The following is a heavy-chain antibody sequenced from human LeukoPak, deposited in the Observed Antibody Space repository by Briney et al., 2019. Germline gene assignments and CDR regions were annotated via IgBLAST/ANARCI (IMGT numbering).Heavy chain of an antibody. CDR1: GFTFSSYS. V-gene: IGHV3-48*01. Sequence: EAGGSLRLSCAASGFTFSSYSMNWVRQAPGKGLEWVSYISSSSTIYYADSVKGRFTISRDNAKNSLYLQMNSLRAEDTAVYYCARDSGYYYDSSGYYFGDFDYWGQGTLVTVSS. CDR2: ISSSSTI. J-gene: IGHJ4*02. D-gene: IGHD3-22*01. CDR3: ARDSGYYYDSSGYYFGDFDY.